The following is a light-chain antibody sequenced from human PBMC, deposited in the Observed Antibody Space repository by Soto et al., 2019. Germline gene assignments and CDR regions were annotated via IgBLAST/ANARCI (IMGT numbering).Light chain of an antibody. CDR2: GVT. J-gene: IGLJ2*01. V-gene: IGLV2-14*03. CDR3: RSSGTETTSNVS. CDR1: SSDVGNSDY. Sequence: QSALTQPASVSGSPGQSITISCTGTSSDVGNSDYVSWYQHHPGKAPKLMISGVTNRPSGVSNRFSGSKSGNTASLTISGLNAVDEAAYYCRSSGTETTSNVSFGVGTKLTVL.